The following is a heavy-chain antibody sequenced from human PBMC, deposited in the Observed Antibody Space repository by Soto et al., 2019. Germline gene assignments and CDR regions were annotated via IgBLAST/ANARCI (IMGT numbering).Heavy chain of an antibody. V-gene: IGHV3-21*06. CDR1: GFTFTSYS. Sequence: GGSLRLSCAASGFTFTSYSMNWVRQAPGKGLEWVSSISSTSNSIYYVYSMKGGFTIFCEDEKNYLHLQIKNPRAEDTAEYYSAGESEDLSSNFDYWGQGTLVTVSS. J-gene: IGHJ4*02. CDR2: ISSTSNSI. CDR3: AGESEDLSSNFDY.